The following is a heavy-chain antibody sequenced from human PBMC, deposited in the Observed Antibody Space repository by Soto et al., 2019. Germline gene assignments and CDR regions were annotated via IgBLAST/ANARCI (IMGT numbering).Heavy chain of an antibody. CDR1: GGTFSSYA. V-gene: IGHV1-69*13. CDR3: ARAFSSGWYDGAFDY. D-gene: IGHD6-19*01. J-gene: IGHJ4*02. Sequence: ASVKVSCKASGGTFSSYAISWVRQAPGQGLEWMGGIIPIFGTANYAQKFQGRVTITADESTSTAYMELSSLRSEDTAVYYCARAFSSGWYDGAFDYWGQGTLVTVSS. CDR2: IIPIFGTA.